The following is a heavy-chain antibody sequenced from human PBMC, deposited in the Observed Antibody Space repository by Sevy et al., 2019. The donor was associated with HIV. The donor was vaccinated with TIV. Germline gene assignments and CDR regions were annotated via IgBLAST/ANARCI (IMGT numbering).Heavy chain of an antibody. Sequence: GGSLRLSCAASGFTFSSYWMSWVRQAPGKGLEWVANIKQDGSEKYYVDSVKGRFTISRDNAKNSLYLQMNSLRAEDTAVYYCEREVVGGVITDAFDIWGQGTMVTVSS. V-gene: IGHV3-7*01. CDR2: IKQDGSEK. J-gene: IGHJ3*02. CDR3: EREVVGGVITDAFDI. CDR1: GFTFSSYW. D-gene: IGHD3-10*01.